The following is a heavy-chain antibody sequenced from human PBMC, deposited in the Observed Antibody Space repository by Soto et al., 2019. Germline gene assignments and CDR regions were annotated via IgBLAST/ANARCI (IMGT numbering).Heavy chain of an antibody. Sequence: ASVKVSCKASGYTLTSYGISWVRQAPGQGLEWMGWISAYNGNTNYAQKLQGRVTMTTDTSTSTAYMELRSLRSDDTAVYYCARVARYSSSFRYDYWGQGTLVTVSS. J-gene: IGHJ4*02. D-gene: IGHD6-6*01. CDR1: GYTLTSYG. V-gene: IGHV1-18*04. CDR2: ISAYNGNT. CDR3: ARVARYSSSFRYDY.